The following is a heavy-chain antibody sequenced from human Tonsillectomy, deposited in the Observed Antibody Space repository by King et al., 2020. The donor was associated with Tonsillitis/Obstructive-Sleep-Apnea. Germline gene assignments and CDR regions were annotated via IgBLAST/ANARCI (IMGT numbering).Heavy chain of an antibody. D-gene: IGHD3-22*01. V-gene: IGHV3-30*18. CDR3: AKGRDYYDSSGYYLGYYGMDV. CDR1: GFTFSSYG. J-gene: IGHJ6*02. Sequence: VQLVESGGGVVQPGRSLRLSCAASGFTFSSYGMHWVRQAPGKGLEWVAVISYDGSNKYYADSVKGRFTISRVNSKNTLYLQMNSLRAEDTAVYYCAKGRDYYDSSGYYLGYYGMDVWGQGTTVTVSS. CDR2: ISYDGSNK.